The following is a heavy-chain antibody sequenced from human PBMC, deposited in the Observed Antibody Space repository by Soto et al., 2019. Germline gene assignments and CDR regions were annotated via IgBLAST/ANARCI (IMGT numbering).Heavy chain of an antibody. CDR2: ISAYNGNT. CDR1: GYTFSSYH. J-gene: IGHJ4*02. V-gene: IGHV1-18*01. Sequence: QIQLVQSGAEVKKPGASVKVSCKASGYTFSSYHITWVRQAPGQGLEWMGWISAYNGNTNYAQNLQGRVTMTTDPSTSTGYMELRGLRSDDTAVYCWARDRPRVDYWGQGTLVTVSS. CDR3: ARDRPRVDY.